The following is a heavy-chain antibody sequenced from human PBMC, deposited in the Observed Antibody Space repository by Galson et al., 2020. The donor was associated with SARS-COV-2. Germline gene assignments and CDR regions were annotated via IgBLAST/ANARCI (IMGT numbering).Heavy chain of an antibody. CDR3: ASAFATPAAIEYKA. J-gene: IGHJ4*02. D-gene: IGHD2-15*01. CDR2: ISAYNGDT. Sequence: GESLKISCKASGFNFISYGISWVRQAPGHGLEWMGWISAYNGDTAYAQKVQGRVTLTTDRSTSTAYMELRSLRFDDTAVYYRASAFATPAAIEYKAWGQGTLVTVSS. CDR1: GFNFISYG. V-gene: IGHV1-18*01.